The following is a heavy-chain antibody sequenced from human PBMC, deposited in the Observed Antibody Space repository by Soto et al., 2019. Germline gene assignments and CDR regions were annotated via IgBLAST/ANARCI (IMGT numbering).Heavy chain of an antibody. CDR3: AKGGAIVAAGTRVYLYNAMDV. J-gene: IGHJ6*02. V-gene: IGHV1-2*02. CDR2: INPNSGDT. D-gene: IGHD1-26*01. Sequence: GASLNVSCKASGYSFTGYYVHWVRQAPGQGLEWMGWINPNSGDTYLAQRFQGRVTMNRDTSIGTAYMELRGLTSDDTAEYYCAKGGAIVAAGTRVYLYNAMDVWGQGTTVTVSS. CDR1: GYSFTGYY.